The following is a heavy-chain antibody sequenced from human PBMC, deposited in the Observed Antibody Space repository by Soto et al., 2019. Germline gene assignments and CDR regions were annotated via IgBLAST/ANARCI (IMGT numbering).Heavy chain of an antibody. D-gene: IGHD3-10*01. Sequence: PSETLSLTCAFSGFSISSSNWWSWVRQPPGKGLEWIGEIYHSGSTNYNPSLKSRVTISVDKSKNQFSLKLSSVTAADTAVYYCAREVGYYGSGSYYYYYGMDVWGQGTTVTVSS. CDR3: AREVGYYGSGSYYYYYGMDV. CDR2: IYHSGST. CDR1: GFSISSSNW. J-gene: IGHJ6*02. V-gene: IGHV4-4*02.